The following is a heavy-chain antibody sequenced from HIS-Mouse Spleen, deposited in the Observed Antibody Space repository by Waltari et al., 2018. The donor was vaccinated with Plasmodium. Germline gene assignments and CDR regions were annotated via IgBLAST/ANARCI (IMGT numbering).Heavy chain of an antibody. Sequence: EVQLVESGGGLVQPGGSLRLSCAASGFPFSSYWMSWVRQAPGQGLGWVANIKQDGSEKYYVDSVKGRFTISRDNAKNSLYLQMNSLRAEDTAVYYCASSWYWYFDLWGRGTLVTVSS. D-gene: IGHD6-13*01. CDR2: IKQDGSEK. CDR3: ASSWYWYFDL. V-gene: IGHV3-7*01. CDR1: GFPFSSYW. J-gene: IGHJ2*01.